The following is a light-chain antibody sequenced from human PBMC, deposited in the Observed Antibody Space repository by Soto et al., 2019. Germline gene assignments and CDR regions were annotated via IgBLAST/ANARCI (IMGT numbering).Light chain of an antibody. Sequence: IQMTHSLSSLSASVGDRVTITCRASQSISSYLNWYQQKPGKAPKLLIYAASSLQSGVPSRFSGSGSGTDFTLTISSLQPEDFATYYCQQCYSTPHTFGQGTRLEIK. CDR2: AAS. J-gene: IGKJ5*01. CDR3: QQCYSTPHT. V-gene: IGKV1-39*01. CDR1: QSISSY.